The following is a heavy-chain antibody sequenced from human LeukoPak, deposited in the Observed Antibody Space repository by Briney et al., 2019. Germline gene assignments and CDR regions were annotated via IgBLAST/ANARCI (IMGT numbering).Heavy chain of an antibody. D-gene: IGHD5-12*01. CDR1: GYTFTGYY. CDR3: ARARMGSAYDYFDY. J-gene: IGHJ4*02. CDR2: SNPNSGGT. Sequence: ASATVSFKSSGYTFTGYYIHWVRQAPGQGLEWVGWSNPNSGGTNFAQKFQGRFTMTRDTSTTTAYMELSSLRSDGTAVYYCARARMGSAYDYFDYWGQGTLVTVSS. V-gene: IGHV1-2*02.